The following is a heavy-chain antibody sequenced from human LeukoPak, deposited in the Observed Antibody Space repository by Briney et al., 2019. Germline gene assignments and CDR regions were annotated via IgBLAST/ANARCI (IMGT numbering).Heavy chain of an antibody. CDR1: GGSISSYY. CDR3: ATGGYCSGGSCYVW. J-gene: IGHJ4*02. CDR2: IYSSGST. D-gene: IGHD2-15*01. Sequence: PSETLSLTCTVSGGSISSYYWNWIRQPAGKGLEWIGRIYSSGSTNYNPSLKSRVTMSVDTSKNQFSLKLSSVTAADTAVYYCATGGYCSGGSCYVWWGQGTLVTVSS. V-gene: IGHV4-4*07.